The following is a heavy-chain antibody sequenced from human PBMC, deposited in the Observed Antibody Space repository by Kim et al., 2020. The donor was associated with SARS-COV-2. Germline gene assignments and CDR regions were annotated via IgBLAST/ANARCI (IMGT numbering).Heavy chain of an antibody. CDR2: IYPGDSDT. D-gene: IGHD3-22*01. CDR1: GYSFTSYW. Sequence: GESLKISCKGSGYSFTSYWIGWVRQMPGKGLEWMGIIYPGDSDTRYSPSFQGQVTISADKSISTAYLQWSSLKASDTAMYYCARQDYYDSSGYRDAFDIWGQGTMVTVSS. V-gene: IGHV5-51*01. J-gene: IGHJ3*02. CDR3: ARQDYYDSSGYRDAFDI.